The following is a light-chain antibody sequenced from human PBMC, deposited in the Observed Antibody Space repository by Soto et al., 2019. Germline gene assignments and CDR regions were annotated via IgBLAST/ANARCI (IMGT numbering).Light chain of an antibody. V-gene: IGLV2-14*01. CDR1: SGDVVAYNY. CDR2: DVS. CDR3: SSYTSGSTPYV. Sequence: QSSLTKAAAVSGSPGQLISIWCPGTSGDVVAYNYVSWYQQQPGKVPKLMIYDVSNRPSGVSNRFSGSKSGNTASLTISGLQAEDEADYYCSSYTSGSTPYVFGTGTKVTGL. J-gene: IGLJ1*01.